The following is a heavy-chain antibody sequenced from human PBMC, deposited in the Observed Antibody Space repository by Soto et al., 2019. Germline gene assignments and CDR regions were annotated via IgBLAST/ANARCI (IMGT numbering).Heavy chain of an antibody. Sequence: PVVSLRLSCAASGFTFSSYALSWVRQAPGKGLEWVSAISATSGSTYYADSVKGRFTISRDNFKNTLYLQMDSLRAEDTAVYYCAKDPTHYDFLTGSYIRPYYFDYWGQGTLVTVSS. CDR3: AKDPTHYDFLTGSYIRPYYFDY. CDR1: GFTFSSYA. D-gene: IGHD3-9*01. V-gene: IGHV3-23*01. CDR2: ISATSGST. J-gene: IGHJ4*02.